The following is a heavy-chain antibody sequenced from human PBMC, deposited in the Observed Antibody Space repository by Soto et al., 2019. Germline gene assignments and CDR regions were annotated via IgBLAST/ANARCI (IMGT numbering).Heavy chain of an antibody. CDR2: IYPGDSDT. V-gene: IGHV5-51*01. D-gene: IGHD6-19*01. J-gene: IGHJ6*03. CDR3: ARLKDGRYRSGQGLYYYYYMDV. CDR1: GYSFTSYW. Sequence: GESLKISCKGSGYSFTSYWIGWVRQMPGKGLEWMGIIYPGDSDTRYSPSFQGKVTISADKSISTADLQWSSLKASDTAMYYCARLKDGRYRSGQGLYYYYYMDVWGKGTTVTVSS.